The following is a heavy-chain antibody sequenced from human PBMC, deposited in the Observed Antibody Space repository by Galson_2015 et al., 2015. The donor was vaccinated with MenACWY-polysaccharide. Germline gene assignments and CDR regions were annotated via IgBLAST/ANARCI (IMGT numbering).Heavy chain of an antibody. CDR1: GYTFSRYP. CDR3: ARHVIGGGYFDY. D-gene: IGHD2/OR15-2a*01. Sequence: SVKVSCKASGYTFSRYPMHWVRQAPGQRIEWMGWVTGGNGDTKYSEKFQGRVTITKDTSANTVYMELSSLRYEDTAVYYCARHVIGGGYFDYWGQGTLVTVSS. CDR2: VTGGNGDT. J-gene: IGHJ4*02. V-gene: IGHV1-3*01.